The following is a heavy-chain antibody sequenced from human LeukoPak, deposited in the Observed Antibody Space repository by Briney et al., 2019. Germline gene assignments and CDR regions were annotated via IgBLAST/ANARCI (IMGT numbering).Heavy chain of an antibody. CDR1: GFTVSRYW. D-gene: IGHD3-22*01. Sequence: GGSLRLSCAASGFTVSRYWMHWVRQAPGKGLVWVARINVEGNYIDYAESVKGRFTISRDSAKNTLYLQMNSVRAEDTAVYSCARDLTRPYDQWGQGTLVTVSS. CDR3: ARDLTRPYDQ. J-gene: IGHJ4*02. V-gene: IGHV3-74*01. CDR2: INVEGNYI.